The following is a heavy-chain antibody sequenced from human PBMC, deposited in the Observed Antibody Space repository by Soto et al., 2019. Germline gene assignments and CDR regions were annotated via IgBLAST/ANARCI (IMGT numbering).Heavy chain of an antibody. V-gene: IGHV3-33*01. CDR2: IWYDGSNK. Sequence: PGGSLRLSCAASGFTFSSYGMHWVRQAPGKGLEWVAVIWYDGSNKYYADSVKGRFTISRDNSKNTLYLQMNSLRAEDTAVYYCTTIPLGYCSSTSCYSYFDYWGQGTLVTVSS. J-gene: IGHJ4*02. D-gene: IGHD2-2*01. CDR3: TTIPLGYCSSTSCYSYFDY. CDR1: GFTFSSYG.